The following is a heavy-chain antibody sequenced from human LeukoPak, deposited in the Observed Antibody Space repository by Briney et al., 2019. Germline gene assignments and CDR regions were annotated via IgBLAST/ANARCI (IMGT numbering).Heavy chain of an antibody. J-gene: IGHJ4*02. V-gene: IGHV4-61*05. CDR1: SGSISTSNYY. D-gene: IGHD3-16*01. CDR3: ASARWGNYFDN. CDR2: IYYSGST. Sequence: SETLSLTCTVSSGSISTSNYYWGWVRQPPGKALEWIGYIYYSGSTNYNPSLKSRVTISVDTSKNQFSLKLSSVTAADTAVYYCASARWGNYFDNWGQGTLVTVSS.